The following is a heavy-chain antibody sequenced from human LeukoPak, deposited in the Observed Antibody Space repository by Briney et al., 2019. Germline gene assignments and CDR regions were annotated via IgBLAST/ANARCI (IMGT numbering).Heavy chain of an antibody. CDR2: INASGGSSGGST. D-gene: IGHD5-18*01. CDR3: ARGGYIYGSFDN. J-gene: IGHJ4*02. CDR1: GYSFTNYY. Sequence: GDSVTVSCTASGYSFTNYYLHWVRQAPGQGLEYMGIINASGGSSGGSTTYAQKFQGRVTMTRDTSTSTVYMELSNLRSEDTAVYYCARGGYIYGSFDNWGQGTLVTVSS. V-gene: IGHV1-46*01.